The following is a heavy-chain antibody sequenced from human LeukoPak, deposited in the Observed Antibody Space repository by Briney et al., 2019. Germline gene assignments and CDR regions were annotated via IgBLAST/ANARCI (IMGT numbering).Heavy chain of an antibody. V-gene: IGHV3-30*18. D-gene: IGHD3-10*01. J-gene: IGHJ4*02. CDR2: ISYDGSNK. CDR3: AKDYGWFGELLS. Sequence: GGSLGLSCAASGFTFSSYGMHWVRQAPGKGLEWVAVISYDGSNKYYADSVKGRFTISRDNSKNTLYLQMNSLRAEDTAVYYCAKDYGWFGELLSWGQGTLVTVSS. CDR1: GFTFSSYG.